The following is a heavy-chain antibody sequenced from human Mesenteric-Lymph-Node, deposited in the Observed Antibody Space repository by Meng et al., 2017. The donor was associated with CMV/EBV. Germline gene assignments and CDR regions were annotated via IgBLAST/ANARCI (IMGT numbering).Heavy chain of an antibody. V-gene: IGHV3-74*01. CDR1: GFTFSTYW. J-gene: IGHJ6*02. CDR3: AIPTRGYHYGMDV. Sequence: GGSLRLSCAASGFTFSTYWMHWVRQAPGQGLVWVSRINTDGTTTNYADSVKGRFTISRDNAKNTLSLQMNSLRAEDTAVYYCAIPTRGYHYGMDVWGRGTTVTVSS. D-gene: IGHD2-21*01. CDR2: INTDGTTT.